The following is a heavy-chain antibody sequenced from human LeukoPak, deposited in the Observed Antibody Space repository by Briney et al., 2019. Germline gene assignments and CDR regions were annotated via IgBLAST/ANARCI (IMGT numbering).Heavy chain of an antibody. CDR1: GGPITSGGYY. CDR3: TRRLSNGATLNYFDY. Sequence: SQTLSLTCTVSGGPITSGGYYWTWIRQHPGKGLEWIGYIYYSGDTSYNPSLKSRVTISVDTSKNQFSLKLRSVTAADTAVYYCTRRLSNGATLNYFDYWGQGTLVTVSS. CDR2: IYYSGDT. J-gene: IGHJ4*02. V-gene: IGHV4-31*03. D-gene: IGHD4/OR15-4a*01.